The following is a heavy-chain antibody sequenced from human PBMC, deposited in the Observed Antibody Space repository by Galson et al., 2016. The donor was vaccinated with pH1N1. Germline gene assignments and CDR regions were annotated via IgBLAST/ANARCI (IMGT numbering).Heavy chain of an antibody. D-gene: IGHD4-17*01. CDR2: IKGDGSQK. Sequence: SLRLSCAASGFTFSSVWMSWVRQAPGKGLEWVANIKGDGSQKYYVDSVKGRFTISRENAKNSVYLQMSSLRADDTAVYYCVRDHDYGDSDPSHYYNGMDVWGQGTTVTVSS. CDR3: VRDHDYGDSDPSHYYNGMDV. V-gene: IGHV3-7*01. J-gene: IGHJ6*02. CDR1: GFTFSSVW.